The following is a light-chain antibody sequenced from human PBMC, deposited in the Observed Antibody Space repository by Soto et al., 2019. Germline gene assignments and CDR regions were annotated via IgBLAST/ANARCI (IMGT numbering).Light chain of an antibody. CDR3: QEYNSFPWT. Sequence: DIQMTQSPSTLSASVGDRVTITCRASQSINIWLAWYQQKAGKAPKLLIYDASTLESGVPSRFSGSGSRTEFTLTISSLQPDDFATYYCQEYNSFPWTFGQGTKVDIK. CDR2: DAS. J-gene: IGKJ1*01. CDR1: QSINIW. V-gene: IGKV1-5*01.